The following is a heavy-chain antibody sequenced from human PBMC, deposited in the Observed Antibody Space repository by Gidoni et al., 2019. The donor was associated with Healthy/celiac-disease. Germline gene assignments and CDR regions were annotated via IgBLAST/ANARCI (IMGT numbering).Heavy chain of an antibody. Sequence: EVQLVEYGGGVVRPGGSLSLSCAASGITFDDYGLCWVRPAPGKGLEWFFGINWNGGSTGYADSVKGLFTISRDNAKNSLYLQMNSLRAEDTALYYCARVGPGSGWYSSGRDAFDIWGQGTMVTVSS. V-gene: IGHV3-20*04. D-gene: IGHD6-19*01. CDR3: ARVGPGSGWYSSGRDAFDI. CDR2: INWNGGST. J-gene: IGHJ3*02. CDR1: GITFDDYG.